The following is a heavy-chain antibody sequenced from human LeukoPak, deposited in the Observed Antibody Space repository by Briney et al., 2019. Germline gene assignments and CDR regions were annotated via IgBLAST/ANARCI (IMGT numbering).Heavy chain of an antibody. CDR2: IYYSGST. V-gene: IGHV4-39*01. J-gene: IGHJ5*02. D-gene: IGHD3-3*01. CDR3: ARRITIFGVVIMGVDWFDP. Sequence: SETLSLTCTVSGGSISSSSYYWGWIRQPPGKGLEWIGSIYYSGSTYYNPSLKSRVTISVDTSKNQFSLRLSSVTAADTAVYYCARRITIFGVVIMGVDWFDPWGQGTLVTVSS. CDR1: GGSISSSSYY.